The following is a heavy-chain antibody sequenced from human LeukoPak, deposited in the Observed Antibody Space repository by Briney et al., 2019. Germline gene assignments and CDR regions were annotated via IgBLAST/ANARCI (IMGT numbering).Heavy chain of an antibody. D-gene: IGHD1-14*01. CDR1: GFTFYSYA. CDR2: ISGSGAIT. Sequence: GGSLRLSCAASGFTFYSYAMSWVREAPGKGGECVSSISGSGAITYYGDTVRGRCTISRDNSKNTLYLQISSLRAKDTATYYCAKVSRKDYYYFYMDVWGKGTTVTVSS. CDR3: AKVSRKDYYYFYMDV. V-gene: IGHV3-23*01. J-gene: IGHJ6*03.